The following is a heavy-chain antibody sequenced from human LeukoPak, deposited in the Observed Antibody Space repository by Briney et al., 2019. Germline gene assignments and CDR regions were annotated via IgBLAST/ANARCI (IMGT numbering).Heavy chain of an antibody. CDR3: ARHDQGRGYSYGNLDY. D-gene: IGHD5-18*01. J-gene: IGHJ4*02. CDR2: IYTSGST. V-gene: IGHV4-4*07. Sequence: SETLSLTCTVSGGSISSYYWSWIRQPAGKGLEWIGRIYTSGSTNYNPSLKSRVTMSVDTSKNQFSLKLSSVTAADTAVYYCARHDQGRGYSYGNLDYWGQGTLVTVSS. CDR1: GGSISSYY.